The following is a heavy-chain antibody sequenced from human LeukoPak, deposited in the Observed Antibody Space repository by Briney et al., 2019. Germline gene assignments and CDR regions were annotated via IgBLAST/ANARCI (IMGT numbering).Heavy chain of an antibody. CDR1: GYTFTGYY. J-gene: IGHJ6*03. Sequence: ASVKVSCKASGYTFTGYYMHWVRQAPGQGIEWMGRINPNSGGTNYAQKFQGRVTMTRDTSISTAYMELSRLRSDDTAVYYCAREEWPHYYYYMDVWGKGTTVTVSS. V-gene: IGHV1-2*06. CDR3: AREEWPHYYYYMDV. CDR2: INPNSGGT. D-gene: IGHD3-3*01.